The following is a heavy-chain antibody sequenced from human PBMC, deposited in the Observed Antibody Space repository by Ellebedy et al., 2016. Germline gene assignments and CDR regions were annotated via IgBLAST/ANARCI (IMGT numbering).Heavy chain of an antibody. CDR1: GYTFTSYA. CDR3: ARVPVAGNWFDP. D-gene: IGHD6-19*01. V-gene: IGHV1-3*01. Sequence: ASVKVSCXASGYTFTSYAMHWVRQAPGQRLEWMGWINAGNGNTKYSQKFQGRVTITRDTSASTAYMEASSLRSEDTAVYYCARVPVAGNWFDPWGQGTLVTVSS. CDR2: INAGNGNT. J-gene: IGHJ5*02.